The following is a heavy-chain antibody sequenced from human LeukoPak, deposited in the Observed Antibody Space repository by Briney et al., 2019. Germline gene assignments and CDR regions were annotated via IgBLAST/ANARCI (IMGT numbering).Heavy chain of an antibody. CDR3: ARVTKGGADY. CDR1: GGSISSYY. D-gene: IGHD4-11*01. Sequence: SKTLSLTCTVAGGSISSYYWSWIRQPPGKGLEWIGYIYYSGSTNYNPSLKSRVTISVDTSKNQFSLKLSSVTAADTAVYYCARVTKGGADYWGQGTLVTVSS. CDR2: IYYSGST. J-gene: IGHJ4*02. V-gene: IGHV4-59*01.